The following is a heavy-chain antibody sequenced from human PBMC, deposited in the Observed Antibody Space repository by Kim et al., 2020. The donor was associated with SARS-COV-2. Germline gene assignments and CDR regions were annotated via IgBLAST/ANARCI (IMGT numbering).Heavy chain of an antibody. V-gene: IGHV3-30*18. CDR1: GFTFSSYG. CDR3: AKERVRRLEYYYYGIDV. Sequence: GGSLRLSCAASGFTFSSYGMHWVRQAPGKGLEWVAVISYDGSNEYYADSVKGRFTFSRDNSKNTLYLQMNSLRAEDTAVYYCAKERVRRLEYYYYGIDVWGQGTTVTVSS. J-gene: IGHJ6*02. D-gene: IGHD6-25*01. CDR2: ISYDGSNE.